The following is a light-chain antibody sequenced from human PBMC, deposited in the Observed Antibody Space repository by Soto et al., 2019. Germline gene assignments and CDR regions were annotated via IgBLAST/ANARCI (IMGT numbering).Light chain of an antibody. J-gene: IGLJ1*01. V-gene: IGLV2-14*01. CDR1: SGDVGAFNY. CDR3: TSFTMSDSVV. CDR2: EVT. Sequence: QSALTQPASVSASLGQSITISCTGTSGDVGAFNYVSWYKQHPGRAPNLLIYEVTNRPSGVSNRFSGSKSGNTASLTISGLQADDEADYFCTSFTMSDSVVFGTGTKVTVL.